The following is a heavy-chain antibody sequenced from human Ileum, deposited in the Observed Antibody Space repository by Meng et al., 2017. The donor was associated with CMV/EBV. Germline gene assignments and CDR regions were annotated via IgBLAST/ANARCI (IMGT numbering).Heavy chain of an antibody. CDR3: VREMWSNDV. CDR1: GFTLRNNW. D-gene: IGHD3-3*01. J-gene: IGHJ3*01. Sequence: GESLKISCVPCGFTLRNNWMHWVRQAPGKGLVWVSRINGDGSIREYADSVKGRLTISRDNAKDTLYLQMNSLRAEDTAVYYCVREMWSNDVWGRGTMVTVSS. CDR2: INGDGSIR. V-gene: IGHV3-74*03.